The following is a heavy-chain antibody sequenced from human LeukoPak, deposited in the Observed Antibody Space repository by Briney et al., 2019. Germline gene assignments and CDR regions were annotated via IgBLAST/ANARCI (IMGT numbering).Heavy chain of an antibody. CDR2: IKQDGSEK. CDR3: ATGSYYDSSGYY. D-gene: IGHD3-22*01. Sequence: GGSLRLSCAASGFTFSSYWMSWVRQAPGKGLEWVANIKQDGSEKYYVDSVKVRFTVSRDNAKNSLYLQMNSLRAEDTAVYYCATGSYYDSSGYYWGQGSLVTVSS. V-gene: IGHV3-7*01. J-gene: IGHJ4*02. CDR1: GFTFSSYW.